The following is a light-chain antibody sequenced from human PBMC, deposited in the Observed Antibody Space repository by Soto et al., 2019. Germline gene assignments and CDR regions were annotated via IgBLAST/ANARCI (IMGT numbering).Light chain of an antibody. CDR2: EVN. Sequence: QSVLTQPPSASGSPGQSVAISCTGTSSDVGGYNYVSWYQQHPGKAPKLMIYEVNKRPSGVPDRFSGSHSGNTASLPVSGLQAEDEADYYCSSYAGSSNVFGSGTQVTVL. CDR1: SSDVGGYNY. V-gene: IGLV2-8*01. CDR3: SSYAGSSNV. J-gene: IGLJ1*01.